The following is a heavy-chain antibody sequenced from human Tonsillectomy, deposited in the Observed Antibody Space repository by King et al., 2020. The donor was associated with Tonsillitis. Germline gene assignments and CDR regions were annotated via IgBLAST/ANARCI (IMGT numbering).Heavy chain of an antibody. CDR3: AIGARYSSTRGWFDP. CDR1: GGSFSGYY. J-gene: IGHJ5*02. Sequence: VQLQQWGAGLLKPSETLSLTCAVYGGSFSGYYWSWIRQPPGKGLEWIGEINHSGSTNYNPSLKSRVTVSVDTSKNQFSLKLSSVTAADTAVYYCAIGARYSSTRGWFDPWGQGTLVTVSS. CDR2: INHSGST. V-gene: IGHV4-34*01. D-gene: IGHD6-13*01.